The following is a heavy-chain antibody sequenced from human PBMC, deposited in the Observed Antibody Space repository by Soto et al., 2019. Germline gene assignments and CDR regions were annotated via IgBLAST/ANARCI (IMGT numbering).Heavy chain of an antibody. J-gene: IGHJ6*02. V-gene: IGHV2-26*01. Sequence: QVTLKESGPVMVKATETLAVTCTVSGFSLSNARMAVRWIRQPPGTALECLAHIFSTYEKSYNTSLKTRLTISKDTSRSQVVLTMTNVDPVDTATYYCARFTMLRGEFSNYYYGMDVWGQGTTVTVSS. CDR2: IFSTYEK. D-gene: IGHD3-10*01. CDR3: ARFTMLRGEFSNYYYGMDV. CDR1: GFSLSNARMA.